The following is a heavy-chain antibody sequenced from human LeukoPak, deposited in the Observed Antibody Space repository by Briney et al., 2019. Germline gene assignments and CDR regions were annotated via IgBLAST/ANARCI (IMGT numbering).Heavy chain of an antibody. CDR3: ARDRYYYDSSGFFQNDY. CDR1: GYTFTSYG. Sequence: GASVKVSCKASGYTFTSYGISWVRQAPGQGLEWMGWISAYNGNTNYAQKLQGRVTMTTDTSTSTAYMELRSLRPDDTAVYYCARDRYYYDSSGFFQNDYWGQGTLVTVSS. D-gene: IGHD3-22*01. CDR2: ISAYNGNT. J-gene: IGHJ4*02. V-gene: IGHV1-18*01.